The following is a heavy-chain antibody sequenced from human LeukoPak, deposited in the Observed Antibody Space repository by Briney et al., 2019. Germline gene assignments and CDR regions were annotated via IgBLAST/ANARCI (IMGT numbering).Heavy chain of an antibody. CDR3: ARVMAPYYYYYMDV. J-gene: IGHJ6*03. V-gene: IGHV3-21*01. CDR1: GFTVSSNY. D-gene: IGHD3-10*01. Sequence: GGSLRLSCAASGFTVSSNYMSWVRQAPGKGLEWVSSISRSSSYIYYADSVKGRFTISRDNAKNSLYLQMNSLRAEDTAVYYCARVMAPYYYYYMDVWGKGTTVTVSS. CDR2: ISRSSSYI.